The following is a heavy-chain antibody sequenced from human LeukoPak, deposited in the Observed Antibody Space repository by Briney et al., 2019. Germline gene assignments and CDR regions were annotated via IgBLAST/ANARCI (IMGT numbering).Heavy chain of an antibody. CDR2: IYYSGST. J-gene: IGHJ4*02. CDR3: ARGGGLRWDYFDY. D-gene: IGHD4-23*01. Sequence: PSETLSLTCTVSGVSISSYYWSWIRQPPGKGLEWIGYIYYSGSTNYNPSLKSRVTISVDTSKNQFSLKLSSVTAADTAVYYCARGGGLRWDYFDYWGQGTLVTVSS. CDR1: GVSISSYY. V-gene: IGHV4-59*01.